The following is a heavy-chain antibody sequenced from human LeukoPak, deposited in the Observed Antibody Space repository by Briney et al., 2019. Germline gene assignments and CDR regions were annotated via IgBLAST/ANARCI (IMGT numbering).Heavy chain of an antibody. J-gene: IGHJ6*02. D-gene: IGHD2-2*01. CDR1: GFTFSSYG. CDR3: ARDLGMPPYYYYGMDV. CDR2: IWYDGSNK. Sequence: PGRSLRISCAASGFTFSSYGMHWVRQAPGKGLDWVAVIWYDGSNKYYADSVKDRFTISRDNSKSTLYLQMNSLRAEDTAVYYCARDLGMPPYYYYGMDVWGQGTTVTVSS. V-gene: IGHV3-33*01.